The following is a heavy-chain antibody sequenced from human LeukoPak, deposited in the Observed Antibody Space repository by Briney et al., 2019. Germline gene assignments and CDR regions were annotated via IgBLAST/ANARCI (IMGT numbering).Heavy chain of an antibody. CDR1: GGSFSGYY. Sequence: SETLSLTCAVYGGSFSGYYWSWIRQPPGKGLEWIGEINHSGSTNYNPSLKSRVTISVDTSKNQFSLKLSSVTAADTAVYYCARESGYCSSTSCEGHYWGQGTLVTVSS. CDR3: ARESGYCSSTSCEGHY. J-gene: IGHJ4*02. V-gene: IGHV4-34*01. CDR2: INHSGST. D-gene: IGHD2-2*03.